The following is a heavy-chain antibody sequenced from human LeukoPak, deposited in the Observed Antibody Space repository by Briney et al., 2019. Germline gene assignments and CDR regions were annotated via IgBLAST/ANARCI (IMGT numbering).Heavy chain of an antibody. Sequence: GGSLRLSCAASGVTFSDYYMSWIRQAPGKGLEWVSYISSSCSTIYYADSVKGRFTISRDNAKNSLYLQMNSLRAEDTAVYYCARVPAGPNSYYDFWSGYFNPYYYYYGMDVWGQGTTVTVSS. CDR1: GVTFSDYY. CDR2: ISSSCSTI. J-gene: IGHJ6*02. CDR3: ARVPAGPNSYYDFWSGYFNPYYYYYGMDV. D-gene: IGHD3-3*01. V-gene: IGHV3-11*01.